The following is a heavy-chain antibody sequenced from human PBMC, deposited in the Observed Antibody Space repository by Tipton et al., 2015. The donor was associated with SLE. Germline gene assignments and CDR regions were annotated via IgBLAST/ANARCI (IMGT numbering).Heavy chain of an antibody. Sequence: SLRLSCAASGFTFSSNWMTWVRQPPGRGLEWVATIKQDGSEKCYVESVKDRFTISRDNSKDSLYLQLNSLRAEDTAVYYCARRSGGSCWNWGQGTLVTVSS. J-gene: IGHJ4*02. CDR1: GFTFSSNW. CDR3: ARRSGGSCWN. CDR2: IKQDGSEK. D-gene: IGHD2-15*01. V-gene: IGHV3-7*01.